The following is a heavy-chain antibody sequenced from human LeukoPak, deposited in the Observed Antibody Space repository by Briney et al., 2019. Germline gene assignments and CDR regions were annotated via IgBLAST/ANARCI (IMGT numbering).Heavy chain of an antibody. D-gene: IGHD4-23*01. V-gene: IGHV3-23*01. J-gene: IGHJ3*02. CDR3: ARASYGGNPPGAFDI. CDR2: ISGSGGTA. CDR1: GFTFSIYA. Sequence: PGGSLRLSCAASGFTFSIYAMSWVRQAPWKGLEWVSAISGSGGTAYYADSVKGRFTISRDNSKNTLYLQMNSLRAEDTAVYYCARASYGGNPPGAFDIWGQGTMVTVSS.